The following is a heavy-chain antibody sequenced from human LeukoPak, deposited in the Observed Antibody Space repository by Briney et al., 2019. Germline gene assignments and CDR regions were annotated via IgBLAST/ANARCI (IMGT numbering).Heavy chain of an antibody. CDR3: ARAIVGEWEPPHDY. D-gene: IGHD1-26*01. V-gene: IGHV3-74*01. CDR2: INSDGSST. CDR1: GFTFSNYW. Sequence: GGSLRVSCAPSGFTFSNYWMHGVRQAPGKGLVWVSRINSDGSSTSYADSVKGRFTISRDNAKTTLYLQMKSLRAEDTAVYYCARAIVGEWEPPHDYWGQGTLVTVSS. J-gene: IGHJ4*02.